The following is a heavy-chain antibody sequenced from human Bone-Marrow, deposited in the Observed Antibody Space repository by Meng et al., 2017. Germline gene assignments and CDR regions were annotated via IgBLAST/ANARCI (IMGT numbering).Heavy chain of an antibody. D-gene: IGHD6-19*01. J-gene: IGHJ4*02. Sequence: GGSLRLSCAASGFTFSSYGMHWVRQAPGKGLEWVAVIWYDGSNKYYADSVKGRFTISRDNSKNTLYLQMNSLRAEDTAVYYCARDWRTRQYIAVAGQVIDYWGQGTLVTVSS. V-gene: IGHV3-33*01. CDR2: IWYDGSNK. CDR1: GFTFSSYG. CDR3: ARDWRTRQYIAVAGQVIDY.